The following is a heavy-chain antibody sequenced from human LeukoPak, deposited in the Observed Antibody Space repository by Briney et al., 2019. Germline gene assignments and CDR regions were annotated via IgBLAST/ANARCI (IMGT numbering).Heavy chain of an antibody. V-gene: IGHV1-2*02. J-gene: IGHJ2*01. CDR2: NNPNSGGT. D-gene: IGHD2/OR15-2a*01. Sequence: EASVKVSCKASGYSFTGFYMHWLRQAPGQGLEWMGWNNPNSGGTNYAQKFQGRVTMTRDTSIRTAYMELSRLRPDDTAVYYCARVSDTTTYSHWYFDLWGRGTLVTVSS. CDR1: GYSFTGFY. CDR3: ARVSDTTTYSHWYFDL.